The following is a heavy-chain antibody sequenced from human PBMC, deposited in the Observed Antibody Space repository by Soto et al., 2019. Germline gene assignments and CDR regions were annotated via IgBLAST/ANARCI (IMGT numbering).Heavy chain of an antibody. V-gene: IGHV1-69*01. CDR2: IIPIFGTA. D-gene: IGHD1-1*01. CDR1: GVSFKNYA. CDR3: AIDGGWLQTRNDMDY. Sequence: QVQLVQSGAEVKKTGSSVKVSCKASGVSFKNYAITWVRQAPGQGLEWLGGIIPIFGTANYAHWLQIRLTISRDESTSSAYIALSSLRSEYTAVYYCAIDGGWLQTRNDMDYWGQGTLVTDSS. J-gene: IGHJ4*02.